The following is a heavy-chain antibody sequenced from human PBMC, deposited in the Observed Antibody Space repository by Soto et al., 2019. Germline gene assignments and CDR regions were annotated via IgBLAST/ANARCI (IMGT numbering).Heavy chain of an antibody. V-gene: IGHV3-30*18. D-gene: IGHD1-26*01. Sequence: GGPLRLSCKPSGFTFRNDGPLRARQAPGKGLEWVAVRSYDGDNKYSTDSARGRFTVSRDNCNNMMSLQMDRLRPEVSSFYYGANQIMGYSYHTDDIDVWVQGTKATDSS. CDR1: GFTFRNDG. CDR2: RSYDGDNK. J-gene: IGHJ6*02. CDR3: ANQIMGYSYHTDDIDV.